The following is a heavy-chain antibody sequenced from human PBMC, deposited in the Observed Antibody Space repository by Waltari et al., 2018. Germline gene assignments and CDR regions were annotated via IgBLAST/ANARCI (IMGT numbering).Heavy chain of an antibody. CDR1: GFIYSRNA. V-gene: IGHV3-30-3*01. J-gene: IGHJ4*02. CDR3: ARDWGRICGVDCKCPDY. CDR2: ISYDGGNT. D-gene: IGHD2-21*02. Sequence: QVQLVESGGGVVQPGRSLRLSCGASGFIYSRNAMPCVRQAPGIGLEWVAVISYDGGNTYYSDSVKGRFTISRDNSKNSLYLQMNSLRAEDTAVYFCARDWGRICGVDCKCPDYWGQGTLVTVSS.